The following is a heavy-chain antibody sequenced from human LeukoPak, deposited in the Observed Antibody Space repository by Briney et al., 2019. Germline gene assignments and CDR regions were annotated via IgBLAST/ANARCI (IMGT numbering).Heavy chain of an antibody. J-gene: IGHJ4*02. Sequence: PGGSLRLSCAASGFTFSSYAMHWVRQAPGKGLEWVAVISYDGSNRFYADSVKGRFTISRDNSKNTLYLQVNSLRAEDTAVYYCAKDGPYYGCPYWGQGTLVTVSS. CDR1: GFTFSSYA. CDR3: AKDGPYYGCPY. V-gene: IGHV3-30-3*01. D-gene: IGHD1-26*01. CDR2: ISYDGSNR.